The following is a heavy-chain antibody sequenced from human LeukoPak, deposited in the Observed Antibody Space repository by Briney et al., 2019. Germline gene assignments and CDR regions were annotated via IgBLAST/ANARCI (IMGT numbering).Heavy chain of an antibody. V-gene: IGHV3-21*01. CDR2: ISISSSDI. D-gene: IGHD3-16*01. CDR1: GFTFSSYS. Sequence: GGSLRLSCAAAGFTFSSYSLNWVRQAPGKGLEWVSSISISSSDIYYADSVKGRFTISRDNATKSLYLQMNSLAAEETAAVYCWTDAPDGGGYYYGMDVWGQGTTVTVSS. CDR3: TDAPDGGGYYYGMDV. J-gene: IGHJ6*02.